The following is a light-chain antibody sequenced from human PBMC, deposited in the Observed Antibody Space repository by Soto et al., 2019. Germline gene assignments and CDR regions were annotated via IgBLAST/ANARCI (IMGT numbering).Light chain of an antibody. CDR2: GAS. Sequence: EIGLTQSPGTLSLSPGERATLSCRASQSVSSSYLAWYQQKPGQARRLLIYGASSRATGIPDRFSGSGSGTDFTLTISRLEPEDFAVYYCQQYGSSGLTFGGGTKVEIK. J-gene: IGKJ4*01. CDR1: QSVSSSY. V-gene: IGKV3-20*01. CDR3: QQYGSSGLT.